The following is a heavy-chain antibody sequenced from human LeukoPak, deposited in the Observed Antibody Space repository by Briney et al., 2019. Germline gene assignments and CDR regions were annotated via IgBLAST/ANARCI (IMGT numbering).Heavy chain of an antibody. CDR2: INQSGST. D-gene: IGHD1-1*01. V-gene: IGHV4-34*01. CDR1: GVSFSGYY. J-gene: IGHJ4*02. CDR3: ARLEAY. Sequence: SETLSLTCAVYGVSFSGYYWSWIRQPPGKGLEWIGEINQSGSTNYNPSLKSRVTISVDTSKNQFSLKLSSVTAADTAVYYCARLEAYWGQGTLVTVSS.